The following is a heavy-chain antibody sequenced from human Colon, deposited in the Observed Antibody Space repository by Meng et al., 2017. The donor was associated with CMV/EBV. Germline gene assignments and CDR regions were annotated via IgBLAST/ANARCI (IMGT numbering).Heavy chain of an antibody. CDR3: AKDGDGFNRKRFDH. J-gene: IGHJ4*02. Sequence: SGYSFDRYAVHWVRQAPGQGLEWMGWIDTNTGDPTYAQGFTGRFVFSLDASVRTTYLEISNLKAEDTAVYYCAKDGDGFNRKRFDHWGQGSLVTVSS. V-gene: IGHV7-4-1*02. CDR1: GYSFDRYA. D-gene: IGHD5-24*01. CDR2: IDTNTGDP.